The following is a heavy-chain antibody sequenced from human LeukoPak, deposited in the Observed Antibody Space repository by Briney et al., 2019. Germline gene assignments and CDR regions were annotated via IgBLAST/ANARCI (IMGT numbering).Heavy chain of an antibody. J-gene: IGHJ4*02. Sequence: GGSLRLSCAASGFTFSNYWMTWVRQAPGKGLEWVANIKQDGSEKYYVDSVKGRFTISRDNAKNSLYLQMNSLRAEGTAVYYCARSRLLWFGELFFGGFDYWGQGTLVTVSS. D-gene: IGHD3-10*01. CDR1: GFTFSNYW. CDR3: ARSRLLWFGELFFGGFDY. V-gene: IGHV3-7*01. CDR2: IKQDGSEK.